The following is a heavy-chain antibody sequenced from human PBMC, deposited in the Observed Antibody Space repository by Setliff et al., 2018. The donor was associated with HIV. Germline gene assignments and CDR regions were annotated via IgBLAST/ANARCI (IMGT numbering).Heavy chain of an antibody. J-gene: IGHJ4*02. Sequence: ASVKVSCKASGYTFTSYDINWVRQATGQGLEWMGWMNPNSGNTGYAQKFQGRVTMTRNTSISTAYMELSSLRSEDTAVYYCARAEFVLRPTHFDYWGQGTLVTVSS. D-gene: IGHD4-17*01. V-gene: IGHV1-8*02. CDR3: ARAEFVLRPTHFDY. CDR2: MNPNSGNT. CDR1: GYTFTSYD.